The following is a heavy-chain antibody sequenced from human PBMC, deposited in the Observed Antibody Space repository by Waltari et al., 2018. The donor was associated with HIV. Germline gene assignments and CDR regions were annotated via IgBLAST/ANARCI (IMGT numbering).Heavy chain of an antibody. CDR1: GFPFSIYL. Sequence: EVQLVESGGGLVQPGGSLRLSCAASGFPFSIYLLTWVRQAPGKGLEWVANINQDGSEKYYVDSVKGRFTISRDNAKNSLYLQMNSLRAEDTAVYYCTRGTYGDSDYWGQGTLVTVSS. V-gene: IGHV3-7*01. J-gene: IGHJ4*02. CDR3: TRGTYGDSDY. D-gene: IGHD4-17*01. CDR2: INQDGSEK.